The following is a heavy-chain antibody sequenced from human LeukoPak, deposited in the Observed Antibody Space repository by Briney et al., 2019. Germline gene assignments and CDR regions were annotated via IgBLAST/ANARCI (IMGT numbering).Heavy chain of an antibody. CDR2: ISVYNGNT. D-gene: IGHD6-19*01. CDR3: ARQGSIAVAADY. J-gene: IGHJ4*02. Sequence: ASVKVSCKASGYTFTGYYMHWVRQAPGQGLEWMGWISVYNGNTNYAQKLQGRVTMTTDTSSSTAYMELRSLRSDDTAVYYCARQGSIAVAADYWGQGTLVTVSS. CDR1: GYTFTGYY. V-gene: IGHV1-18*04.